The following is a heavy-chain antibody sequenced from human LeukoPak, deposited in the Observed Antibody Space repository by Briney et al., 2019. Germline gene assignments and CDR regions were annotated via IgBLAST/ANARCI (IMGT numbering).Heavy chain of an antibody. CDR3: AREVTNDAFDI. D-gene: IGHD4-17*01. V-gene: IGHV3-33*01. J-gene: IGHJ3*02. CDR2: IWYDGSNK. Sequence: PGRSLRLSCAASGFTFSSYGMHWVRQAPGKGLEWVAFIWYDGSNKYYADSVKGRFTISRDNSKNTLFLQMNSLRAEDTAVYYCAREVTNDAFDIWGQGTKVTVSS. CDR1: GFTFSSYG.